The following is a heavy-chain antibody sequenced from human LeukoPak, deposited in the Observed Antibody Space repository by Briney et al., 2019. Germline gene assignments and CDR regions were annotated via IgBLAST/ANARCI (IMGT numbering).Heavy chain of an antibody. V-gene: IGHV1-46*01. CDR2: IYPRDGST. Sequence: ASVKVSCKASGYTFTSNYIHWVRQAPGQGLEWMGMIYPRDGSTSYAQKFQGRVTVTRDTSTSTVHMELSGLKSEDTAVYYCARDQEGFDYWGQGTLVTVSS. CDR3: ARDQEGFDY. CDR1: GYTFTSNY. J-gene: IGHJ4*02.